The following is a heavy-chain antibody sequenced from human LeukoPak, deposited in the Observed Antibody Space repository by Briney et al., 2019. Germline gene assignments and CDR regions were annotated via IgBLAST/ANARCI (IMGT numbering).Heavy chain of an antibody. Sequence: ASVKVSCKASGYTFTSYYIHWVRQAPGQGLEWVGVIDPSGGSSSYAQKFQGRVTMTRDTSTSTVYMELSSLRSEDTAVFYCAREPMPTVTNYFDYWGQGTLVTVSS. CDR2: IDPSGGSS. CDR1: GYTFTSYY. J-gene: IGHJ4*02. CDR3: AREPMPTVTNYFDY. D-gene: IGHD4-17*01. V-gene: IGHV1-46*01.